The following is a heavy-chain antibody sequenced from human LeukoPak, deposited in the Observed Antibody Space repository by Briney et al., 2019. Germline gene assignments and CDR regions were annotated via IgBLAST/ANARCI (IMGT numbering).Heavy chain of an antibody. CDR3: ARGGIQIFDY. V-gene: IGHV4-39*07. CDR1: GGSISSSSYY. J-gene: IGHJ4*02. Sequence: SETLSLTCTVSGGSISSSSYYWGWIRQPPGKGLEWIGSIYYSGSTYYNPSLKSRVTISVDTSKNQFSLKLSSVTAADTAVYYCARGGIQIFDYWGQGTLVTVSS. CDR2: IYYSGST. D-gene: IGHD1-1*01.